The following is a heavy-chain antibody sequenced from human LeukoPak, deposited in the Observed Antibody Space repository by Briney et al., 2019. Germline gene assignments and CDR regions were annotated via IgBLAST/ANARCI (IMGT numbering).Heavy chain of an antibody. V-gene: IGHV3-30*03. Sequence: GNSLRLSCAASGFTFSSYGMHWVRQAPGKGPEWVAVISKDGSNIYYADSVKGRFTISRDSSKSTLYLQMNSLRTEDTAIYYCVRRFPVSSGSFYAPFHYWGQGTLVTVSS. D-gene: IGHD1-26*01. CDR3: VRRFPVSSGSFYAPFHY. CDR2: ISKDGSNI. CDR1: GFTFSSYG. J-gene: IGHJ4*02.